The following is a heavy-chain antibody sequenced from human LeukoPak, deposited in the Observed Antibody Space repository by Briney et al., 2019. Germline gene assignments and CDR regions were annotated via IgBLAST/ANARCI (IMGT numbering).Heavy chain of an antibody. J-gene: IGHJ4*02. CDR1: GLTFSAVW. CDR2: IKEDGSER. Sequence: PGGSLRLSCAASGLTFSAVWMRWVRQAPGKGLGWVGNIKEDGSERHYVDSVKGRFTISRDNAENSLYLQMSSLRVEDTAVYYCARYTVPFCGGDCYSQFLDYWGQGALVTVSP. V-gene: IGHV3-7*01. D-gene: IGHD2-21*01. CDR3: ARYTVPFCGGDCYSQFLDY.